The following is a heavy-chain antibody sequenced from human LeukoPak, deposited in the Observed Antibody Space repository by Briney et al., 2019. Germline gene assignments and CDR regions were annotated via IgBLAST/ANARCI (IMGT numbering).Heavy chain of an antibody. Sequence: ASVKVSCKASGYSFTVYYIHWVRQAPGQGLEWMGWINPDSGGTNYAQKFQGRATMTRDTSITTFYMELSRLTYDDTAFYYCARLPGIVGAWSPIDYWGQGTLVTVSS. D-gene: IGHD1-26*01. J-gene: IGHJ4*02. CDR3: ARLPGIVGAWSPIDY. CDR2: INPDSGGT. V-gene: IGHV1-2*02. CDR1: GYSFTVYY.